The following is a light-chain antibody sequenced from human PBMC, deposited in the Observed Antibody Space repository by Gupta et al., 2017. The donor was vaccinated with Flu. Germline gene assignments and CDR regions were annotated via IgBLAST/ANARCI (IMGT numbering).Light chain of an antibody. V-gene: IGKV3-11*01. CDR3: QQRSNWPLYT. J-gene: IGKJ2*01. CDR2: DAS. Sequence: ATLSLSPGERATLSCRATQSVRSSLAWYQQKPGQAPRLLIYDASNRDTGIPARFSGSGSGTDFTLTISSREPEDFAVYYCQQRSNWPLYTFGQGTKLEIK. CDR1: QSVRSS.